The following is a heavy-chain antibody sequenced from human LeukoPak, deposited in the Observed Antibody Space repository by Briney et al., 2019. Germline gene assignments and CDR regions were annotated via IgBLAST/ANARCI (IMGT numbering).Heavy chain of an antibody. CDR1: GYTFTSYG. Sequence: SVKVSCKASGYTFTSYGISWVRQAPGQGLEWMGGIIPIFGTANYAQKFQGRVTITADESTSTAYMELSSLRSEDTAVYYCARDRGYYDSSGYYYYYMDVWGKGTTVTVSS. V-gene: IGHV1-69*13. CDR2: IIPIFGTA. J-gene: IGHJ6*03. D-gene: IGHD3-22*01. CDR3: ARDRGYYDSSGYYYYYMDV.